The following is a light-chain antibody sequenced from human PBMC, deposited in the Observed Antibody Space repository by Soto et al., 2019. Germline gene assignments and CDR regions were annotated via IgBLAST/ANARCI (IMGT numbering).Light chain of an antibody. CDR2: RAS. CDR3: QHYNSYSEA. V-gene: IGKV3-20*01. Sequence: EIVLTQSPGTLSLSPVERATLSCRASQSVSNKYLAWYQQKPGQAPRLLIYRASNRATGIPDRFSGSGSGTDFTLTISSLQPDDFETYYCQHYNSYSEAFGQGTKVDIK. CDR1: QSVSNKY. J-gene: IGKJ1*01.